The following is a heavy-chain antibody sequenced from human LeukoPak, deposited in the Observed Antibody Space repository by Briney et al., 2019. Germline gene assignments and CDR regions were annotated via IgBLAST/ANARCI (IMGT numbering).Heavy chain of an antibody. CDR2: IRYDGSNK. D-gene: IGHD3-22*01. J-gene: IGHJ4*02. CDR3: AKLRSAMIAVADYFDY. CDR1: GFTFSSYG. V-gene: IGHV3-30*02. Sequence: GGSLRLSCAASGFTFSSYGMHWVRQAPGKGLEWVAFIRYDGSNKYYADSVEGRFTISRDNSKNTLYLQMNSLRAEDTAVYYCAKLRSAMIAVADYFDYWGQGTLVTVSS.